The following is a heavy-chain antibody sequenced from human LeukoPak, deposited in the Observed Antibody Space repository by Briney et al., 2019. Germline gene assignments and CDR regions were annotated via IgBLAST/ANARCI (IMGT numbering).Heavy chain of an antibody. V-gene: IGHV1-46*01. CDR3: ARLERYGDSPFDY. CDR1: GYTFTNYH. CDR2: INPSAGGT. J-gene: IGHJ4*02. D-gene: IGHD4-17*01. Sequence: GASVKVSCKASGYTFTNYHMHWVRQAPGQGLEWMGRINPSAGGTSYAQKFQGRVTMTIDTSTSTAYMELRSLKSDDTAVYYCARLERYGDSPFDYWGQGTLVTVSS.